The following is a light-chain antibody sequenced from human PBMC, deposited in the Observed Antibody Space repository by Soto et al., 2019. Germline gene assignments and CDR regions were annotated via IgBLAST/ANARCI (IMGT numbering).Light chain of an antibody. Sequence: DIQMTQSPSSLSASVGDRATITCRASQTITTYLNWYQHKPGKAPKLLIYAAISLQSGVPSRLSGSGSGTDFTLTISSLQPEDFATYYCQQTYSTPHTFGQGTKVEIK. CDR1: QTITTY. V-gene: IGKV1-39*01. J-gene: IGKJ2*01. CDR2: AAI. CDR3: QQTYSTPHT.